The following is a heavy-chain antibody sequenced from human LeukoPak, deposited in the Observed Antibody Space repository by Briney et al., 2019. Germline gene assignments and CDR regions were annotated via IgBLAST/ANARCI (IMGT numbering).Heavy chain of an antibody. CDR1: GFTFSSYA. CDR2: IKSKTDGGTT. V-gene: IGHV3-15*01. J-gene: IGHJ4*02. CDR3: TTDWAPPDDFWSGYYAVGY. Sequence: GGSLRLSCAASGFTFSSYAMSWVRQAPGKGLEWVGRIKSKTDGGTTDYAAPVKGRFTISRDDSKNTLYLQMNSLKTEDTAVYYCTTDWAPPDDFWSGYYAVGYWGQGTLVTVPS. D-gene: IGHD3-3*01.